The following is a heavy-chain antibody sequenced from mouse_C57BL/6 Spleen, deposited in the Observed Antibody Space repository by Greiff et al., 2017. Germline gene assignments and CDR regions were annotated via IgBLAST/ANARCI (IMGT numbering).Heavy chain of an antibody. CDR1: GFTFSDSY. D-gene: IGHD3-3*01. Sequence: EVMLVESEGGLVQPGSSMKLSCTASGFTFSDSYMAWVRQVPEKGLEWVANINYDGSSTYYLASLKSRFIISRDNAKNMLYLQMSSLKSEDTATYYCARDKGIRYFDVWGTGTTVTVSS. J-gene: IGHJ1*03. CDR2: INYDGSST. V-gene: IGHV5-16*01. CDR3: ARDKGIRYFDV.